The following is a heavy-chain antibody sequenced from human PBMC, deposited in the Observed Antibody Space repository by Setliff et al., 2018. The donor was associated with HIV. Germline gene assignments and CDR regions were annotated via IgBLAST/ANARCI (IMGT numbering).Heavy chain of an antibody. CDR1: GYTFTDYW. D-gene: IGHD6-25*01. CDR3: ARRLYSSEAFDP. V-gene: IGHV5-51*01. Sequence: GESMKISCKASGYTFTDYWIGWVRQMPGKGLEWMGVIYPGDSETRYNPSFQVQVAISADKSTSTAYLQWSSLKASDTAMYYCARRLYSSEAFDPWGQGTLVTVSS. J-gene: IGHJ5*02. CDR2: IYPGDSET.